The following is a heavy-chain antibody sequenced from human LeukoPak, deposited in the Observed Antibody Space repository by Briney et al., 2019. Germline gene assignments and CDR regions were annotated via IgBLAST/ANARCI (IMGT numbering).Heavy chain of an antibody. CDR3: AREGGLRLDY. D-gene: IGHD5-12*01. J-gene: IGHJ4*02. Sequence: SETLSLTCTVSGGSISSYYWSWIRQPPGKGLEWIGYIYYSGSTNYNPSLKSRVTISVDTSKNQFSLKLSSVTAADTAVYYCAREGGLRLDYWGQGTLVTVSS. V-gene: IGHV4-59*12. CDR2: IYYSGST. CDR1: GGSISSYY.